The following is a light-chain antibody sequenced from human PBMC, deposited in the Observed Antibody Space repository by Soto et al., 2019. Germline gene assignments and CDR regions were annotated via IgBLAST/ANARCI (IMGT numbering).Light chain of an antibody. Sequence: QSVLTQPPSVSGAPGQRVTISCTGSGSNIGAGYDVHWYQQLPGTAPKLLIYGNSNRPSGVPDRFSGSKSGTSAALAITGRQAEDEADYYCQSYDSSLSGSVVFGGGTQLTVL. CDR3: QSYDSSLSGSVV. CDR1: GSNIGAGYD. V-gene: IGLV1-40*01. CDR2: GNS. J-gene: IGLJ2*01.